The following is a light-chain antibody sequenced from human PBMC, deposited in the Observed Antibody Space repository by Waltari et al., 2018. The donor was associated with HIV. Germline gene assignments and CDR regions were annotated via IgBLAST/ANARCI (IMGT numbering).Light chain of an antibody. CDR3: ATWDDSLNGPV. CDR1: SSNIRSNT. CDR2: SSN. Sequence: QSVLTQPPSASGTPGQRVTISCSGSSSNIRSNTVNWYQQLPGTAPRLLIYSSNQRPSGVPDRFSGSKSGTSASLAISGLQSEDEADYYCATWDDSLNGPVFGGGTKLTVL. J-gene: IGLJ2*01. V-gene: IGLV1-44*01.